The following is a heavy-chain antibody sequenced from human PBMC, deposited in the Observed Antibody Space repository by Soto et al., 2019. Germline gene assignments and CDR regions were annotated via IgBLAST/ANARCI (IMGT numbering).Heavy chain of an antibody. Sequence: QVQLVQSGAEVKKPGASVKISCKASGYTFTSYYMHWVRQAPGQGLEWMGIINPSGGSTNYAQKLQGRVAMTRDTSTSTVYVELKCLRSDDTAVYYCARPPYPGCINAVCYPLDYWGQGTLVTVSS. J-gene: IGHJ4*02. V-gene: IGHV1-46*01. CDR1: GYTFTSYY. CDR3: ARPPYPGCINAVCYPLDY. D-gene: IGHD2-8*01. CDR2: INPSGGST.